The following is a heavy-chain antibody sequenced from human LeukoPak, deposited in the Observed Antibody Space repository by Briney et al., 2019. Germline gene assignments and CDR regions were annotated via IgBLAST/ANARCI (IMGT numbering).Heavy chain of an antibody. CDR3: ARQYYYGSSGYYVRPFDY. CDR2: ISGSRGDT. J-gene: IGHJ4*02. CDR1: GFTFSSYA. V-gene: IGHV3-23*01. Sequence: PGGSLRLSCAASGFTFSSYAMSWVRQAPGKGLEWVSTISGSRGDTYYADSVKGRFTISRDNSKNTLYLQMNSLRAEDTAVYYCARQYYYGSSGYYVRPFDYWGQGTLVTVSS. D-gene: IGHD3-22*01.